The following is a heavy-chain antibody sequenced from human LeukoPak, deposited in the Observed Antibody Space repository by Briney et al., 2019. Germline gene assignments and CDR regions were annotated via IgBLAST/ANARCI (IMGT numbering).Heavy chain of an antibody. J-gene: IGHJ3*02. CDR1: GDSISSHY. D-gene: IGHD6-19*01. CDR3: ARDTAVSGVDAFDI. Sequence: SETLSLTCTVSGDSISSHYWNWIRHPAGKGLEWIGRIYTSGRTNYSPSLKSRVSMLMDTSTNGLSLKLSSVTAADTAVYYCARDTAVSGVDAFDIWGQGTMVTVSS. V-gene: IGHV4-4*07. CDR2: IYTSGRT.